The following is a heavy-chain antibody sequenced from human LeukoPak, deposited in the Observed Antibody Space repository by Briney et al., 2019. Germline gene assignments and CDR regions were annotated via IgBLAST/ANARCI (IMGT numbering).Heavy chain of an antibody. Sequence: PSETQSLTYAVYGCSFRCHYLSWLRQPPGKGLEWIGEINHSGSTNYNPSLKSRVTISVDTSKNQFSLKLSSVTAADTAEYYCARISVYYTIEISGQGTMVTVSS. CDR3: ARISVYYTIEI. D-gene: IGHD3-22*01. V-gene: IGHV4-34*01. J-gene: IGHJ3*02. CDR2: INHSGST. CDR1: GCSFRCHY.